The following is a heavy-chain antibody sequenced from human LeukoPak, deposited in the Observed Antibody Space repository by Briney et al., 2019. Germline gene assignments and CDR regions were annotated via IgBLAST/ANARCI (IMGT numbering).Heavy chain of an antibody. D-gene: IGHD6-19*01. CDR1: GFTFSSYS. V-gene: IGHV3-21*01. CDR2: ISSSSSYI. CDR3: ARIAVARFGY. J-gene: IGHJ4*02. Sequence: TGGSLRLSCAASGFTFSSYSMNWVRQAPGKGLEWVSSISSSSSYIYYADSVKGRFTISRDNAKNSLYLQMNSLRAEDTAVYYCARIAVARFGYWGQGTLVTVSS.